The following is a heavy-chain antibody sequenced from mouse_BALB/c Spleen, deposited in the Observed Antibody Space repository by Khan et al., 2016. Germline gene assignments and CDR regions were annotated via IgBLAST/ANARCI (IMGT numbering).Heavy chain of an antibody. J-gene: IGHJ3*01. CDR1: GFNFKDTY. D-gene: IGHD2-4*01. CDR2: IDPASDNT. CDR3: ARGIYDYGFAY. Sequence: VQLQQSGAELVKPGASVKFSCTASGFNFKDTYIHWVKQRPEQGLEWIGRIDPASDNTTYDPKFQGQVTIASDTSSNTAYLQLSSLTSEDTSVYYCARGIYDYGFAYWGQGTLVTVSA. V-gene: IGHV14-3*02.